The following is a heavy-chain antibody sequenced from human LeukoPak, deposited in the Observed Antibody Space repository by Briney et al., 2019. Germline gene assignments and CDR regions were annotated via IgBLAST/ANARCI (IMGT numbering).Heavy chain of an antibody. V-gene: IGHV4-59*08. Sequence: PSQTLSLTCTVSGGSISSYYWSWIRQPPGKGLEWIGYIYYSGSTNYNPSLKSRVTISVDTSKNQFSLKLSSVTAADTAVYYCARLDDFWSPFDPWGQGTLVTVSS. CDR3: ARLDDFWSPFDP. J-gene: IGHJ5*02. D-gene: IGHD3-3*01. CDR2: IYYSGST. CDR1: GGSISSYY.